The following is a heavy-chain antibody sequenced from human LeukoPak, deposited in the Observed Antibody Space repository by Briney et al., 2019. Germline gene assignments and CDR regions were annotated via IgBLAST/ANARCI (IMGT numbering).Heavy chain of an antibody. D-gene: IGHD6-13*01. Sequence: ASVKVSCKASGYTFTGYYMHWVRQAPGQGLEWMGWINPNSGGTNYAQKFQGWVTMTRDTPISTAYMELSRLRSDDTAVYYCAREGSGSSSWYHYWGQGTLVTVSS. CDR3: AREGSGSSSWYHY. J-gene: IGHJ4*02. CDR1: GYTFTGYY. CDR2: INPNSGGT. V-gene: IGHV1-2*04.